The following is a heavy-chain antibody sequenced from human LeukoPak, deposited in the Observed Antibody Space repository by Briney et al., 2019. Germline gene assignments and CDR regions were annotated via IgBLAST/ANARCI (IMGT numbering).Heavy chain of an antibody. V-gene: IGHV1-69*13. D-gene: IGHD2-15*01. CDR3: ASLDCSGGSCYPEYYYYGMDV. Sequence: AVKVSCKASGGTFSSYAISWVRQAPGQGLEWMGGIIPIFGTANYAQKFQGRVTITADESTSTAYMELSSLRSEDTAVYYCASLDCSGGSCYPEYYYYGMDVWGQGTTVTVSS. CDR2: IIPIFGTA. CDR1: GGTFSSYA. J-gene: IGHJ6*02.